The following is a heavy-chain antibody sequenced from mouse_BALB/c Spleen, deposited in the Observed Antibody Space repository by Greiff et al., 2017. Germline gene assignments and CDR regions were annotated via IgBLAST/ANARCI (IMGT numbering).Heavy chain of an antibody. CDR2: ISYDGSN. V-gene: IGHV3-6*02. CDR3: ARGHLVYFDY. CDR1: GYSITSGYY. Sequence: DVQLQESGPGLVKPSQSLSLTCSVTGYSITSGYYWNWIRQFPGNKLEWMGYISYDGSNNYNPSLKNRISITRDTSKNQFFLKLNSVTTEDTATYYCARGHLVYFDYWGQGTTLTVSS. J-gene: IGHJ2*01.